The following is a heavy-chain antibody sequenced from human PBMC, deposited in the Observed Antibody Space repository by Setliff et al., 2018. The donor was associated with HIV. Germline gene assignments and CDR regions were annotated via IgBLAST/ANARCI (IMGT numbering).Heavy chain of an antibody. Sequence: GGSLRLSCAASGLTFSRHWIHWVRQAPGKGLMWVSRVNSDGTTSYADSVKGRFTISRDNANNTVYLEMNSLRVEDTAVYYCSRGGRPTDEYVWFDPWGQGTQVTVSS. CDR1: GLTFSRHW. J-gene: IGHJ5*02. CDR3: SRGGRPTDEYVWFDP. D-gene: IGHD3-10*02. CDR2: VNSDGTT. V-gene: IGHV3-74*03.